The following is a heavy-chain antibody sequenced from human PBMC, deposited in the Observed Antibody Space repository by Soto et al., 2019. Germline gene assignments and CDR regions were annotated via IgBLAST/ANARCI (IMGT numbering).Heavy chain of an antibody. J-gene: IGHJ4*02. V-gene: IGHV3-30*18. CDR2: VSHDGRNT. D-gene: IGHD6-19*01. CDR1: GFTFSDYA. CDR3: SKGGRQWLVTSDFNY. Sequence: VQLVESGGGVIQPGRSLRLSCAASGFTFSDYAMHWVRQAPGKGLEWVAVVSHDGRNTHYADSVKGRFTISRDSSKNQVSPEIDSLRGEDPAVQLCSKGGRQWLVTSDFNYWGQGALVTVSS.